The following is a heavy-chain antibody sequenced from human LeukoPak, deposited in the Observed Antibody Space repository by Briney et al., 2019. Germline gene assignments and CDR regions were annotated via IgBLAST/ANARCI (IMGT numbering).Heavy chain of an antibody. D-gene: IGHD3-10*01. J-gene: IGHJ4*02. V-gene: IGHV3-30*18. Sequence: GGSLRLSCAASGFTFSSYAMHWVRQAPGKGLEWVAVISYDGSNKYYRDSVKGRFTISRDNSKNTLYLQMNSLRAEDTAVYYCAKRAMVRGIDYWGQGTLVTVSS. CDR1: GFTFSSYA. CDR2: ISYDGSNK. CDR3: AKRAMVRGIDY.